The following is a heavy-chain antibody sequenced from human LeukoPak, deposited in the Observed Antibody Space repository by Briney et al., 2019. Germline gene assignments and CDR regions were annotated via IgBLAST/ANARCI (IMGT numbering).Heavy chain of an antibody. V-gene: IGHV3-23*01. CDR1: GFTFSSYG. D-gene: IGHD3-9*01. Sequence: GGSLRLSCAASGFTFSSYGMSWVRQAPGKGLEWVSAISSSGGSTYYADSVKGRFTISRDNSKNTLYLQMNSLRAEDTAVYYCAKEGAYFVLTFFDYWGQGTLVTVSS. CDR3: AKEGAYFVLTFFDY. CDR2: ISSSGGST. J-gene: IGHJ4*02.